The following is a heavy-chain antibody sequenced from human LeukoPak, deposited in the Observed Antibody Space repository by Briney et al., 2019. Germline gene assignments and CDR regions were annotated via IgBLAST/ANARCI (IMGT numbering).Heavy chain of an antibody. J-gene: IGHJ6*02. CDR1: GFTFSSYS. Sequence: GGSLRPSCAASGFTFSSYSMNWVRQAPGKGLEWVSSISSSSSYIYYADSVKGRFTISRDNAKNSLYLQMNSLRAEDTAVYYCARDLGEYGMDVWGQGTTVTVSS. CDR2: ISSSSSYI. V-gene: IGHV3-21*01. CDR3: ARDLGEYGMDV. D-gene: IGHD3-16*01.